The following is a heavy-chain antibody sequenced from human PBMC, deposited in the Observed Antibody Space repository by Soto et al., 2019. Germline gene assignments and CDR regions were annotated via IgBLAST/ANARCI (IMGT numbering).Heavy chain of an antibody. CDR3: ARGRANFHDRGTEDY. J-gene: IGHJ4*02. D-gene: IGHD3-22*01. CDR1: GGSFSGYY. CDR2: INHSGST. Sequence: QVQLQQWGAGLLKPSETLSLTCAVYGGSFSGYYWSWIRQPPGKGLEWIGEINHSGSTNYNPSLNSRVTISGDTAKDQFSLKLSFVTAADTGVLLCARGRANFHDRGTEDYRGQGTLVTVSS. V-gene: IGHV4-34*01.